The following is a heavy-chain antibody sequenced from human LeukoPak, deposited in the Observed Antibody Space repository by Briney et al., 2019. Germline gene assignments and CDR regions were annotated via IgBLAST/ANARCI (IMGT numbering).Heavy chain of an antibody. CDR3: ACTRITMIVVVHSGLDY. CDR1: GGSISSSSYY. V-gene: IGHV4-39*01. CDR2: IYYSGST. D-gene: IGHD3-22*01. Sequence: PSETLSLTCTVSGGSISSSSYYWGWIRQPPGKGLEWIVSIYYSGSTYYNPSLKSRVTISVDTSKNQFSLKLSSVTAADTAVYYCACTRITMIVVVHSGLDYWGQGTLVTVSS. J-gene: IGHJ4*02.